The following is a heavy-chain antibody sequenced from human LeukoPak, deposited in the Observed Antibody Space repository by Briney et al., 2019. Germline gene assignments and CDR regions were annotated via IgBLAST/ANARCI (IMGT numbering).Heavy chain of an antibody. CDR1: GFTFSSYA. CDR3: AKVRSGSYYRQGGDAFDI. Sequence: GGSLRLSCAASGFTFSSYAMSWVRQAPGKGLEWVSAISGSGGSTYYADSVKGRFTISRDNSKNTLYLQMNSLRAEDTAVYYCAKVRSGSYYRQGGDAFDIWGQGTMVTVSS. D-gene: IGHD1-26*01. V-gene: IGHV3-23*01. J-gene: IGHJ3*02. CDR2: ISGSGGST.